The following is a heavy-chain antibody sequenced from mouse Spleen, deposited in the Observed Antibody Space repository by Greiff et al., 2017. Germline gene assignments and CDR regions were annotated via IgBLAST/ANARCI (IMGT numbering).Heavy chain of an antibody. J-gene: IGHJ1*01. CDR3: ARYYYGYPYWYFDV. CDR2: ISYDGSN. D-gene: IGHD1-2*01. CDR1: GYSITSGYY. Sequence: EVKLQESGPGLVKPSQSLSLTCSVTGYSITSGYYWNWIRQFPGNKLEWMGYISYDGSNNYNPSLKNRISITRDTSKNQFFLKLNSVTTEDTATYYCARYYYGYPYWYFDVWGAGTTVTVSS. V-gene: IGHV3-6*01.